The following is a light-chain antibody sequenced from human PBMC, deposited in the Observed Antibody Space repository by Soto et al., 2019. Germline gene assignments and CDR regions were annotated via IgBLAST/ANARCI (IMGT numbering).Light chain of an antibody. V-gene: IGLV1-40*01. CDR3: QSYDSSLRGSV. CDR2: GNS. J-gene: IGLJ2*01. Sequence: QSVLTQPPSVSGAPGQRVTISCTGNSSNVGAPYDVHWYQLLPGAAPKLLIYGNSNRPSGVPDRFSGSKSGTSASLAITGLQAEDEADYYCQSYDSSLRGSVFGGGTKLTVL. CDR1: SSNVGAPYD.